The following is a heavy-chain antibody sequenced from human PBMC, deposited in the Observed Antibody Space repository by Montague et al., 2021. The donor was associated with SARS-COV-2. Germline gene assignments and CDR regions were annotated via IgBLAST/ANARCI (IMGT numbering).Heavy chain of an antibody. J-gene: IGHJ4*02. CDR1: GFPFSPFA. CDR3: ARGCVVVVAATDVDY. V-gene: IGHV3-23*01. CDR2: ISLSGGST. D-gene: IGHD2-15*01. Sequence: SLRLSCSASGFPFSPFAMSWVRQAPGKGLEWVSAISLSGGSTYYADSVQGRFTISRDNSKNSLFLQMNSLRAEDTAVYYCARGCVVVVAATDVDYWGQGTLVTVSS.